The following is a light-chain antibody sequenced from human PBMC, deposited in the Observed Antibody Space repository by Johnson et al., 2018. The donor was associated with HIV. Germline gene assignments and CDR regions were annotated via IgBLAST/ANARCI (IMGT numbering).Light chain of an antibody. CDR1: SSTIGNNY. CDR2: KNN. V-gene: IGLV1-51*02. J-gene: IGLJ1*01. CDR3: GTWDSSLSAHYV. Sequence: QSVLTQPPSVSAAPGQKVTISCSGSSSTIGNNYISWYQLLPGARPKLLIFKNNERPSGIPDRFSASKSGPSATLALTGLQTGDEAYYYCGTWDSSLSAHYVFGTGTKVTVL.